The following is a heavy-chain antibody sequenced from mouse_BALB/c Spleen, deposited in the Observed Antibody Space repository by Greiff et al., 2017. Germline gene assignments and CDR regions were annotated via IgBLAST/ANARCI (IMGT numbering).Heavy chain of an antibody. V-gene: IGHV1-87*01. CDR3: ASYYDYGDYAMDY. D-gene: IGHD2-4*01. J-gene: IGHJ4*01. Sequence: VQLQESGAELARPGASVKLSCKASGYTFTSYWVQWVKQRPGQGLEWIGAIYPGDGDTRYTQKFKGKATLTADKSSSTAYMQLSSLASEDSAVYYCASYYDYGDYAMDYWGQGTSVTVSS. CDR2: IYPGDGDT. CDR1: GYTFTSYW.